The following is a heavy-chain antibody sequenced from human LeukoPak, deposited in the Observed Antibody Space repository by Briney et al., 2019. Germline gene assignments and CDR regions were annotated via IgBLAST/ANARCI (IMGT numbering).Heavy chain of an antibody. J-gene: IGHJ4*02. D-gene: IGHD3-9*01. CDR3: AREGDILTGYTLDY. CDR2: IIPIFGTA. Sequence: ASVKVSCKASGGTFSSYAISWVRQAPGQGLEWMGGIIPIFGTANYAQKFQGRVTITADKSTSTAYMELSSLRSEDTAVYYCAREGDILTGYTLDYWGQGTLVTGSS. V-gene: IGHV1-69*06. CDR1: GGTFSSYA.